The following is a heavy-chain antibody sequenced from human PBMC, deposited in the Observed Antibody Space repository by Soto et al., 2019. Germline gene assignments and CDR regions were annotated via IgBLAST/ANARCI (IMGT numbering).Heavy chain of an antibody. Sequence: GVSLRLSCAASGCTFDDYGMSWVRQAPGKGLEWVSGINWNGGSTGYADSVKGRFTISRDNAKNSLYLQMNSLRAEDTALYYCAREDYGSGSYSPRDYWGQGTLVTVSS. CDR2: INWNGGST. V-gene: IGHV3-20*04. D-gene: IGHD3-10*01. CDR3: AREDYGSGSYSPRDY. CDR1: GCTFDDYG. J-gene: IGHJ4*02.